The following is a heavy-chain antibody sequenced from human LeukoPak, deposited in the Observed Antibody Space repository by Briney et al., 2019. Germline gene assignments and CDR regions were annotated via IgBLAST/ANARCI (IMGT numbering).Heavy chain of an antibody. CDR2: INSDGSST. CDR3: ARDRGATPLFY. V-gene: IGHV3-74*03. J-gene: IGHJ4*02. Sequence: GGSLRLSCVASGFAFNTFGMTWVRQAPGKGLVWVSRINSDGSSTTYADSVKGRFTISRDNAKNTLYLQMNSLRVEDTAVYYCARDRGATPLFYWGQGTLVTVSS. D-gene: IGHD1-26*01. CDR1: GFAFNTFG.